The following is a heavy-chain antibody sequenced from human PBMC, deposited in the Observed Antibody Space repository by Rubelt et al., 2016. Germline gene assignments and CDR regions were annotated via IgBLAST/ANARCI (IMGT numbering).Heavy chain of an antibody. J-gene: IGHJ4*02. Sequence: PGGSLRLSCAASGFTFSDYYMSWIRQAPGKGLEWVSYISSSGSTIYYADSVKGRFTISRDNAKNSLYLQMNSLRPEDTAVYYCAIVSRTATDDYWGQGTLVTVSS. CDR3: AIVSRTATDDY. CDR1: GFTFSDYY. V-gene: IGHV3-11*01. D-gene: IGHD1/OR15-1a*01. CDR2: ISSSGSTI.